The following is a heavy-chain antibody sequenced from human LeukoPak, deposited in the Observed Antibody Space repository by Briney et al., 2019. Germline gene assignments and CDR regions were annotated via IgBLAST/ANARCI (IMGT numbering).Heavy chain of an antibody. CDR1: GFTFSTYS. V-gene: IGHV3-48*01. CDR2: ISSSSGTT. Sequence: GGSLRLSCAASGFTFSTYSMNWVRQAPGKGLEWVSYISSSSGTTYYADSVKGRFTISRDNSKNTLYLQMNSLRAEDTAVYYCAKGRYYDSSDGIYFDYWGQGTLVTVSS. CDR3: AKGRYYDSSDGIYFDY. D-gene: IGHD3-22*01. J-gene: IGHJ4*02.